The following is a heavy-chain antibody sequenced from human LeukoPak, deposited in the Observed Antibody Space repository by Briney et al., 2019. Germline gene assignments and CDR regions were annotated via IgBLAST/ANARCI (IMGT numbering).Heavy chain of an antibody. CDR3: AKPSPAAAGTWAEYFQH. J-gene: IGHJ1*01. CDR1: GGSISSYY. CDR2: IYTSGST. V-gene: IGHV4-4*07. D-gene: IGHD6-13*01. Sequence: SETLSLTCTVSGGSISSYYWSWIRQPAGKGLEWIGRIYTSGSTNYNPSLKSRVTMSVDTSKNQFSLKLSSVTAADTAVYYCAKPSPAAAGTWAEYFQHWGQGTLVTVSS.